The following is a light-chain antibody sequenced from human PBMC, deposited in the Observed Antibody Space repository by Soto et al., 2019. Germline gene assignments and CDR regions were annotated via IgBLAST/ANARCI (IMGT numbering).Light chain of an antibody. CDR2: GGS. J-gene: IGKJ4*01. V-gene: IGKV3-20*01. CDR1: QSVSSSY. Sequence: EIVLTQSPGTLSLSPGERATLSCRASQSVSSSYLAWYQQKPGQAPRLLIYGGSSRATGIPDRFSGSGSGTDFTLTISRLEPEDFAVYYCQQYGSSPETFGGGTKVEIK. CDR3: QQYGSSPET.